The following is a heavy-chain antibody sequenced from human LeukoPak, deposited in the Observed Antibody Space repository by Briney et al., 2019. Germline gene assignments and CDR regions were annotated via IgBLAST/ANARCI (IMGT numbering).Heavy chain of an antibody. CDR3: ARGGQWLAPGPDF. CDR1: GGSIRSYY. J-gene: IGHJ4*02. CDR2: IYYSGSA. Sequence: PSETLSLTCTVSGGSIRSYYWSWIRQPPAKGLEWIGYIYYSGSANYKPSLKSRVTISVDTSKNQFSLKLSSVTAADTAVYYCARGGQWLAPGPDFWGQGTLVTVSS. D-gene: IGHD6-19*01. V-gene: IGHV4-59*12.